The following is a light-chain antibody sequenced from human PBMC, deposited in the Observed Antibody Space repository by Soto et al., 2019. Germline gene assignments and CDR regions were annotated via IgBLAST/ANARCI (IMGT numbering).Light chain of an antibody. V-gene: IGKV3-15*01. J-gene: IGKJ4*01. Sequence: EIVLTQSPGTLSLSPGERATLSCRASQSVSSSYLAWYQQKPGQAPRLLIYGASTRASGIPARFSAWGSGTEFTLTINSLQSEDFAVYYCQHYNNWPLTFGGGTKVDI. CDR3: QHYNNWPLT. CDR2: GAS. CDR1: QSVSSSY.